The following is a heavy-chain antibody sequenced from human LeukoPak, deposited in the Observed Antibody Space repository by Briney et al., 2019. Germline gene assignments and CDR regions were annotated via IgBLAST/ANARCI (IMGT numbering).Heavy chain of an antibody. CDR1: GFTFSSYG. D-gene: IGHD5-18*01. J-gene: IGHJ4*02. V-gene: IGHV3-30*02. Sequence: PGGSLRLSCAASGFTFSSYGMHWVRQAPGKGLEWVAFIRYDGSNKYYADSVEGRFTISRDNSKNTLYLQMNTLRAEDTAIYYCASGRRDSNGFVDYWGQGILVTVSS. CDR3: ASGRRDSNGFVDY. CDR2: IRYDGSNK.